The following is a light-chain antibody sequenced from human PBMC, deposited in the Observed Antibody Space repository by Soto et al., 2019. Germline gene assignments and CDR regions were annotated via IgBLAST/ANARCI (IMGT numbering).Light chain of an antibody. J-gene: IGKJ2*01. CDR3: QQSYSLPRT. CDR2: TAS. CDR1: QSVSFY. Sequence: DIQMTQCPSSLSASVGDRVTITCRASQSVSFYLNWYQQTPGKAPNLLIYTASTVQSGVPSRFSGNGSGTDFTLTINNLQPEDFATYLCQQSYSLPRTFGQGTKLEIK. V-gene: IGKV1-39*01.